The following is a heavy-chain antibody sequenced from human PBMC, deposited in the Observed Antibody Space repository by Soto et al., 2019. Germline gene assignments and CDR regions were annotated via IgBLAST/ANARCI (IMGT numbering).Heavy chain of an antibody. CDR3: ASGGNWFDP. V-gene: IGHV4-59*01. CDR1: GGSISNYY. CDR2: IYYNGNI. D-gene: IGHD3-16*01. J-gene: IGHJ5*02. Sequence: SGTLSLTCNVSGGSISNYYWTWVRQSPDKGLEWIGYIYYNGNINYNPSLKRRVTTTIDTYKNQFSLTLKSVTAAYTAVYYCASGGNWFDPWGQGVLVTVSS.